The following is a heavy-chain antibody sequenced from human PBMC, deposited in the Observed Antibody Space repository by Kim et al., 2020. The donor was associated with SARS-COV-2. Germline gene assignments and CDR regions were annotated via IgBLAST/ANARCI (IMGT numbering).Heavy chain of an antibody. V-gene: IGHV3-66*01. Sequence: GGSLRLSCAASGFTVSSNYMSWVRQAPGKGLEWVSVIYSGGSTYYADSVKGRFTISRDNSKNTLYLQMNSLRAEDTAVYYCAREFFGCSSTSCYYVFDYWGQGTLVTVSS. CDR3: AREFFGCSSTSCYYVFDY. CDR2: IYSGGST. D-gene: IGHD2-2*01. CDR1: GFTVSSNY. J-gene: IGHJ4*02.